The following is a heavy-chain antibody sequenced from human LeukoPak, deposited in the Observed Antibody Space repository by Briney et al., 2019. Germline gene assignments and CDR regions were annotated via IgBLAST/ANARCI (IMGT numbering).Heavy chain of an antibody. J-gene: IGHJ4*02. CDR2: IYYSGNT. D-gene: IGHD3/OR15-3a*01. CDR1: GVSISTRNYY. CDR3: ARQTGSGLFILP. Sequence: SETLSLTCTVSGVSISTRNYYWGWIRQPPGKGLEWIGSIYYSGNTYYNASLKSQVSISIDTSKNQFSLRLTSVTAADTAVYYCARQTGSGLFILPGGQGTLVTVSS. V-gene: IGHV4-39*01.